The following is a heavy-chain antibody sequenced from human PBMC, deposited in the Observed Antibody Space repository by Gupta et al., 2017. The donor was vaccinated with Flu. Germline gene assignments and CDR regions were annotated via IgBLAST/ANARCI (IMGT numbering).Heavy chain of an antibody. Sequence: QVQLVQSGAEVKKPGASVKVSCKASGYTFTGYYIHWVRQAPGQGLEWMGWIDPNSGDTKYALEFQGRVTMTRDTSISTAYMELSSLRSDDTAVYYCARDHGATVGGATAYWGQGTLVSVSS. V-gene: IGHV1-2*02. D-gene: IGHD1-26*01. CDR3: ARDHGATVGGATAY. J-gene: IGHJ4*02. CDR1: GYTFTGYY. CDR2: IDPNSGDT.